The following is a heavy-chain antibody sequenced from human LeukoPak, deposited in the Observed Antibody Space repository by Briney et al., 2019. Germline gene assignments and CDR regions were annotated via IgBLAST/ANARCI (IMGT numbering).Heavy chain of an antibody. Sequence: GRSLRLSCAASGFPFDDYAMHWVRQAPGKGLEWVSGISWNSGSIGYADSVKGRFTLSRDNAKNSLYLQMNSLRAEDTALYYCAKGGAYVWGSYLHLDYWGQGTLVTVSS. CDR2: ISWNSGSI. CDR1: GFPFDDYA. D-gene: IGHD3-16*01. CDR3: AKGGAYVWGSYLHLDY. J-gene: IGHJ4*02. V-gene: IGHV3-9*01.